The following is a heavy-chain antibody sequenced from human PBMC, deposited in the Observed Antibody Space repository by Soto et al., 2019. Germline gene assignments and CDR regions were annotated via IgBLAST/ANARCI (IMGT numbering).Heavy chain of an antibody. V-gene: IGHV1-69*13. J-gene: IGHJ6*02. Sequence: GASVKVSCKASGDTFSTYTITWMRQAPGQGLEWMGGIIPRSATSKYAQKFQGRVTITADESTSTVYMELSTLRPEDTAVYYCARDIQALIPAGRVYGMDVWGQGTTVTVSS. CDR3: ARDIQALIPAGRVYGMDV. CDR1: GDTFSTYT. CDR2: IIPRSATS. D-gene: IGHD2-2*01.